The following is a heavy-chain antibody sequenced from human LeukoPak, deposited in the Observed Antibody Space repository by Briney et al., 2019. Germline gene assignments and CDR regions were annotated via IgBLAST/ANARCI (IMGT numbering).Heavy chain of an antibody. Sequence: SETLSLTCSVSGGSITGYSWSWIRQTPGKGLEWIGYIYYNGDTHYNPSLNSRLSMSVDTPNKQCSLNLRSVTAADTAVYYCVRDSGTTGEVKFDPWGQGTLVTVSS. J-gene: IGHJ5*02. CDR2: IYYNGDT. V-gene: IGHV4-59*01. D-gene: IGHD3-10*01. CDR1: GGSITGYS. CDR3: VRDSGTTGEVKFDP.